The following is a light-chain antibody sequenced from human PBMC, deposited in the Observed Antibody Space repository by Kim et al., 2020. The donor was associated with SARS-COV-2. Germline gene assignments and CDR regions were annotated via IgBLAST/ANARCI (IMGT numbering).Light chain of an antibody. Sequence: DILMTQSPATLSVSPGERATLSCRTSQSVSTKLAWFQQKPGQAPRLLIYGASTMATGIPARFSGSGSGTDFTLTISSLQSEDFAVYYCQHYNNWPLGFGGGTKVDIK. V-gene: IGKV3-15*01. J-gene: IGKJ4*01. CDR2: GAS. CDR1: QSVSTK. CDR3: QHYNNWPLG.